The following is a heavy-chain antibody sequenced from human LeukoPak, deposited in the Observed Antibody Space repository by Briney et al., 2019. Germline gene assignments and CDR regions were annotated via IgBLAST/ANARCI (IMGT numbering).Heavy chain of an antibody. Sequence: GRSLRLSCAASGFTFRSYAMHWVRQAPGTGLEWVSFISYDGNNQYYAGSVKGRFTISRDNSKNTLYLQMNSLRTEDTAVYYCAKDAGDQGYFDYWGQGTLVTVSS. V-gene: IGHV3-30*04. D-gene: IGHD3-16*01. CDR2: ISYDGNNQ. CDR3: AKDAGDQGYFDY. J-gene: IGHJ4*02. CDR1: GFTFRSYA.